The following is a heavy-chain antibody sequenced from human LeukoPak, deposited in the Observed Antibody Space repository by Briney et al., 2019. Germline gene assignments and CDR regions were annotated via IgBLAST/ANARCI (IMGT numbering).Heavy chain of an antibody. D-gene: IGHD6-19*01. CDR3: ARDEGLLAVAGFWVSAFDI. CDR2: IQQDGNEK. CDR1: RFTFSSYW. V-gene: IGHV3-7*01. J-gene: IGHJ3*02. Sequence: GGSLGLSCAASRFTFSSYWMSWVRQVPGKGLEWVAYIQQDGNEKYYVDSVKGRFTISRDNAKKSLYLQMNSLRAEDTAVYYCARDEGLLAVAGFWVSAFDIWGQGTM.